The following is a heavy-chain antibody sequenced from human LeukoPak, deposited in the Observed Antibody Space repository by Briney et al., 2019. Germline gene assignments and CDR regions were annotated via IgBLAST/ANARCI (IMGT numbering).Heavy chain of an antibody. D-gene: IGHD3-3*01. V-gene: IGHV3-33*06. CDR2: IWYDGSDK. J-gene: IGHJ4*02. CDR1: GFTFSSYG. CDR3: AKGPTFDYDFWNGYPAPTPYFGY. Sequence: PGGSLRLSCAASGFTFSSYGMHWVRQAPGKGLEWVAVIWYDGSDKYYADSVKGRFTISRDNSKNTLYLQMNSLRAEDTAVYYCAKGPTFDYDFWNGYPAPTPYFGYWGQGTLVTVSS.